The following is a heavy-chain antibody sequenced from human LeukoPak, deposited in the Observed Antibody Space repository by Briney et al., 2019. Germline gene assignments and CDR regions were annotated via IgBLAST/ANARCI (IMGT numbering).Heavy chain of an antibody. D-gene: IGHD3-10*01. V-gene: IGHV1-18*01. J-gene: IGHJ4*02. CDR2: ISAYNGNT. CDR3: ARDLDQYNGRFGGFGHDF. CDR1: GGTFSSYA. Sequence: ASVKVSCKASGGTFSSYAISWVRQAPGQGLEWMGWISAYNGNTNYAQSLQGGVTMTTDTSTSTVYMEMRSLTSDDTAVYYCARDLDQYNGRFGGFGHDFWGQGTLVTVSS.